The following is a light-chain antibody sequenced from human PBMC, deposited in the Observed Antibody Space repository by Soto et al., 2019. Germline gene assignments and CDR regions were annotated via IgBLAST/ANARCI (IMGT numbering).Light chain of an antibody. V-gene: IGKV1-5*01. CDR3: QQLYTLPFT. Sequence: GDRVPITGRASQSIITSLAWYQQKPGKAPKLLIYEASTLQSGVPSRFSGSGSGTEFTLTISGLLPEDFAAYHCQQLYTLPFTFGQGTRMEIK. J-gene: IGKJ5*01. CDR1: QSIITS. CDR2: EAS.